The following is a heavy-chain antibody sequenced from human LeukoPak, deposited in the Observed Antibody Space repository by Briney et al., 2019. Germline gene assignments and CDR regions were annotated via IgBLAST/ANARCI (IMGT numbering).Heavy chain of an antibody. J-gene: IGHJ5*02. CDR3: ARTTNRHAPTGTYNWFDP. CDR1: GYTFTSYY. V-gene: IGHV1-46*01. Sequence: ASVKVSCKASGYTFTSYYMHWVRQAPGQGLEWMGIINPSGGSTSYAQKFQGRVTMTRDTSISTAYMELSRLRSDDTAVYYCARTTNRHAPTGTYNWFDPWGQGTLVTVSS. D-gene: IGHD1-1*01. CDR2: INPSGGST.